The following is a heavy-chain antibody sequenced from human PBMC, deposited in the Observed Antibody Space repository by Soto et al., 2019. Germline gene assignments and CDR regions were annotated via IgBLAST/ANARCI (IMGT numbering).Heavy chain of an antibody. Sequence: ASVKVSCKASGYTFSNYGITWVRQAPGQGLEWMGWISAYNGDKNYAQKFQSRATMTTDTSTTTAYMELRSLRSDDTAVYYCARDYDYSTGHNCFDPWGQGTLVTVSS. CDR3: ARDYDYSTGHNCFDP. CDR2: ISAYNGDK. J-gene: IGHJ5*02. CDR1: GYTFSNYG. V-gene: IGHV1-18*01. D-gene: IGHD4-4*01.